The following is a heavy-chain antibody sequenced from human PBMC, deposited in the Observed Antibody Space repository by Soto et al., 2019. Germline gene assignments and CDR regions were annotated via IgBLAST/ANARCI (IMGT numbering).Heavy chain of an antibody. J-gene: IGHJ6*02. CDR2: IYYSGST. V-gene: IGHV4-59*01. CDR1: GGSISSYY. CDR3: ARIQYFGWFTPETYYGMDL. Sequence: SETLSLTCTVSGGSISSYYWSWIRQPPGKGLEWIGYIYYSGSTNYNPSLKSRVTISVDTSKNQFSLKLSSVTAADTAVYYCARIQYFGWFTPETYYGMDLWGQGTTVTVSS. D-gene: IGHD3-9*01.